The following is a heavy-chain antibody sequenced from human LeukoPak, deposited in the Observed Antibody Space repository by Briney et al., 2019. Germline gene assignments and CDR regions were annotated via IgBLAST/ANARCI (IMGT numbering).Heavy chain of an antibody. V-gene: IGHV3-30*02. D-gene: IGHD1-1*01. CDR1: GFTFSRYG. CDR3: AREGGTLSISPTLGY. CDR2: IRYDGSIK. J-gene: IGHJ4*02. Sequence: GGSLRLSCAASGFTFSRYGMHWVRQAPGKELAWVAFIRYDGSIKYYADSVKGRFTISRDTSKNTLYLQMSSLRTEDTAVYYCAREGGTLSISPTLGYWGQGTLVTVSS.